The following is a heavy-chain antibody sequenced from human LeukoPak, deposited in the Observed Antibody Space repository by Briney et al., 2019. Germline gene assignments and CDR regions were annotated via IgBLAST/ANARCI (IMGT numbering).Heavy chain of an antibody. J-gene: IGHJ3*02. Sequence: APVKVSCKASGYTFTSYDINWVRQATGQGLEWMGWMNPNSGNTGYAQKFQGRVTITRNTSISTAYMELSSLRSEDTAVYYCARSLGYCSSTSCYRTTHDAFDIWGQGTMVTVSS. V-gene: IGHV1-8*03. CDR2: MNPNSGNT. D-gene: IGHD2-2*01. CDR1: GYTFTSYD. CDR3: ARSLGYCSSTSCYRTTHDAFDI.